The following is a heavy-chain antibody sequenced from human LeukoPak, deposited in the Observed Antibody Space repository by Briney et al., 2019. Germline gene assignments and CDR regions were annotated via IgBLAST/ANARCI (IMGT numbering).Heavy chain of an antibody. CDR3: AREPSSGWYYFAY. V-gene: IGHV1-69*13. CDR1: GGTFSSYA. CDR2: IIPIFGTA. D-gene: IGHD6-19*01. Sequence: GASVKVSCKASGGTFSSYAISWVRQAPGQGLEWMGGIIPIFGTANYAQKFQGRVTITADESTSTAYMELSSLRSDDTAVYYCAREPSSGWYYFAYWGQGTLVTVSS. J-gene: IGHJ4*02.